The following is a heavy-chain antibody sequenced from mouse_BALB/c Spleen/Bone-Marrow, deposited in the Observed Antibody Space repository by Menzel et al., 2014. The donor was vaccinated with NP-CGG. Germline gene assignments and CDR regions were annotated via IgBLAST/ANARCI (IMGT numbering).Heavy chain of an antibody. CDR3: ARELGREYYFDY. CDR1: GYTFTSYW. J-gene: IGHJ2*01. V-gene: IGHV1S130*01. CDR2: INPSSGNT. Sequence: QVQLQQSGSVLVRPGASVKLSCKASGYTFTSYWMYWAKQRPGQGLEWIGEINPSSGNTNYNEKFKDKATLTVDTSSSTAYVNRSSLASEEAAVYYSARELGREYYFDYWGQGTTLTVSS.